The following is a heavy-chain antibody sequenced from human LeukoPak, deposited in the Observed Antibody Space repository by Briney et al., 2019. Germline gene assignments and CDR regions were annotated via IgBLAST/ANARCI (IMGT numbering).Heavy chain of an antibody. CDR2: IWYDGSNK. V-gene: IGHV3-33*01. J-gene: IGHJ6*02. CDR3: ARDRFTYYYDSSGYYYYYGMDV. D-gene: IGHD3-22*01. Sequence: HPGRSLRLSCAASGFTFSSYGMHWVRQAPGKGLEWVAVIWYDGSNKYYADSVKGRFTISRGNSKNTLYLQMNSLRAEDTAVYYCARDRFTYYYDSSGYYYYYGMDVWGQGTTVTVSS. CDR1: GFTFSSYG.